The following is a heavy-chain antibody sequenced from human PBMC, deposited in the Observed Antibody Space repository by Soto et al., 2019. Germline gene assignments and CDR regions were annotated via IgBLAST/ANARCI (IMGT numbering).Heavy chain of an antibody. V-gene: IGHV3-49*05. CDR2: IRSERYGGTA. Sequence: QVVESGGGLVKPGQSLRLSCAGSGFTFRDYAVAWFRQTPGKGLECIGFIRSERYGGTADYAASVRGRFIISRDDYTGVAYLQMDSLRSGDTGVYHCTMTPRNGRGAPFASWGQGTLVTVAS. CDR3: TMTPRNGRGAPFAS. CDR1: GFTFRDYA. D-gene: IGHD2-15*01. J-gene: IGHJ5*01.